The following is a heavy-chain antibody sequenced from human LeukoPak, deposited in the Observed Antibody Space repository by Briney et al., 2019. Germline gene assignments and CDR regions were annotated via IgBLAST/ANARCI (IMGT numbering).Heavy chain of an antibody. CDR1: GFTFSSYW. Sequence: PGGSLRLSCAASGFTFSSYWMHWVRQAPGKGLVWVSRINSDGSSTSYADSVKGRFTISRDNAKDTLYLQMNSLRAEDTAVYYCAREGVLGRMTTPAFDYWGQGTLVTVSS. CDR3: AREGVLGRMTTPAFDY. D-gene: IGHD4-11*01. J-gene: IGHJ4*02. V-gene: IGHV3-74*01. CDR2: INSDGSST.